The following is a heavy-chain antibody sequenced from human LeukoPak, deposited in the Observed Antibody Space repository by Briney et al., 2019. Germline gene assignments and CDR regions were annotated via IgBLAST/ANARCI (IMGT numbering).Heavy chain of an antibody. CDR2: IDSKTGNP. V-gene: IGHV7-4-1*02. CDR3: ARDVGYYDSSGYYLGWFDP. Sequence: GASVTVSFKASGYTFTIYSINWVRQAPGQGLEWMGWIDSKTGNPTYAQGFTGRFVFSLDTSVTTAYLQISSLKAEDTAVYYCARDVGYYDSSGYYLGWFDPWGQGNLDTVSS. CDR1: GYTFTIYS. D-gene: IGHD3-22*01. J-gene: IGHJ5*02.